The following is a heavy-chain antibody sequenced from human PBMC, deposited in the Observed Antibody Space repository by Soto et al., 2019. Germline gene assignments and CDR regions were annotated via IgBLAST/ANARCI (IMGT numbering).Heavy chain of an antibody. CDR2: MSPNSGAT. J-gene: IGHJ6*02. CDR1: GYTFTSYD. D-gene: IGHD2-8*01. V-gene: IGHV1-8*01. Sequence: QVQLVQSGAEVTKPGASVKVSCKASGYTFTSYDINWVRQATGQGLEWRGWMSPNSGATGYAQKFQGRATMTRDTAISTVYMELSNLRSEDTAIYYCARGVDNGVDVWGQGSTVTVSS. CDR3: ARGVDNGVDV.